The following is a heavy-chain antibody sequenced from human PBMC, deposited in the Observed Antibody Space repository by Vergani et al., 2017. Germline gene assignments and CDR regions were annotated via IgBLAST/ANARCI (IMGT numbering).Heavy chain of an antibody. D-gene: IGHD2-15*01. CDR3: ARDFPDCSGGSCYGDAFDI. Sequence: QVQLVQSGAEVKKPGASVKVSCKASGYTFTSYGISWVRQAPGHGLEWMGWISAYNGNTNYAQKLQGIVTMTTDTSTSTAYMGLRSLRSDDTAVYYCARDFPDCSGGSCYGDAFDIWGQGTMVTVSS. J-gene: IGHJ3*02. CDR2: ISAYNGNT. CDR1: GYTFTSYG. V-gene: IGHV1-18*04.